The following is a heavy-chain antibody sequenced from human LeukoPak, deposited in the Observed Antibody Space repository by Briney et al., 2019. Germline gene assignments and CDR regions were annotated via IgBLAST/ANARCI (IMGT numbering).Heavy chain of an antibody. CDR3: ANEGYSYGEADY. D-gene: IGHD5-18*01. J-gene: IGHJ4*02. CDR2: INPNSGGT. CDR1: GYTFTDYY. Sequence: AASVKVSCKASGYTFTDYYMHWVRQAPGQGLEWMGWINPNSGGTNYAQKFQGRVTMTRDTSISTAYMELSRLRSDDTAVYYCANEGYSYGEADYWGQGTLVIVSS. V-gene: IGHV1-2*02.